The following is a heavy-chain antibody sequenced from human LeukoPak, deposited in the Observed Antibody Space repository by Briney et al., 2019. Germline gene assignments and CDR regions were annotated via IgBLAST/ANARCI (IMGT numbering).Heavy chain of an antibody. CDR1: GDAISTYY. CDR3: ARSFGPGLAAAGPSLY. Sequence: SETLSLTCTVSGDAISTYYWSWIRQPPGKGLEWIGYVYRTGTTKYNPSLKSRVTITVDTTRNQFSLNLSSVTTADTAVYYCARSFGPGLAAAGPSLYWGQGTLVTVSS. V-gene: IGHV4-59*01. J-gene: IGHJ4*02. D-gene: IGHD6-13*01. CDR2: VYRTGTT.